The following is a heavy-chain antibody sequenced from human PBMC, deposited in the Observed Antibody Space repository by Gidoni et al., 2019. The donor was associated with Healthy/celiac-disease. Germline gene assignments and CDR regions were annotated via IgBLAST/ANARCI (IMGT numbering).Heavy chain of an antibody. Sequence: QVQLQQWGAGLLKPSETLSLTCAVYGGSFSGYYWSWIRQPPGKGLEWIGEINHSGSTNYNPSLKSRVTISVDTSKNQFSLKLSSVTAADTAVYYCARDNFWGFEYLEKERYFDLWGRGTLVTVSS. CDR3: ARDNFWGFEYLEKERYFDL. V-gene: IGHV4-34*01. CDR2: INHSGST. J-gene: IGHJ2*01. CDR1: GGSFSGYY. D-gene: IGHD7-27*01.